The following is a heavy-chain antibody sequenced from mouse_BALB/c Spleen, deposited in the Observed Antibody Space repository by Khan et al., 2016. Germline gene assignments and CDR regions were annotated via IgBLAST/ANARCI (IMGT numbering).Heavy chain of an antibody. V-gene: IGHV3-6*02. CDR3: ARKNYGRSWYFDV. D-gene: IGHD1-1*01. J-gene: IGHJ1*01. CDR2: ISYDGSN. CDR1: GYSITSGYY. Sequence: EVQLQESGPGLVNPSQSLSLTCSVTGYSITSGYYWNWIRQFLGNKLEWMGYISYDGSNNYNPSLKNRISITRDTSKNQFFLKLNSVTTEDTATYYCARKNYGRSWYFDVWGAGTTVTVSS.